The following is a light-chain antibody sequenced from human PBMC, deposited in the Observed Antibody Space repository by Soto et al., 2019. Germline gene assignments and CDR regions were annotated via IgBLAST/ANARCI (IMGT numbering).Light chain of an antibody. V-gene: IGKV3-20*01. J-gene: IGKJ1*01. Sequence: ENVLTQSPGTLSLSPGERATLSCRASHSVTGSYLAWYQQKPGQAPRLLIYGASSRATGIPDRFSGSGSGTDFILTISRLEPEDFAVYYCQQYSSSPRTFGQGTKVEIK. CDR2: GAS. CDR1: HSVTGSY. CDR3: QQYSSSPRT.